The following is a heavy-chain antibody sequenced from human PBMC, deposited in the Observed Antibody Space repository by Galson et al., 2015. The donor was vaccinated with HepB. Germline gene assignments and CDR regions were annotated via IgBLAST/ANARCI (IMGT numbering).Heavy chain of an antibody. J-gene: IGHJ4*02. CDR1: GFTFSSYW. V-gene: IGHV3-74*01. CDR2: VSSGGSDT. Sequence: SLRLSCAASGFTFSSYWMHWVRQTPGKGLVWVSRVSSGGSDTDYADSVKGRFSISRDNAKNTLYLQMNSLRSEDTAVYYCARGRLPDYWGRGTLVTVSS. CDR3: ARGRLPDY.